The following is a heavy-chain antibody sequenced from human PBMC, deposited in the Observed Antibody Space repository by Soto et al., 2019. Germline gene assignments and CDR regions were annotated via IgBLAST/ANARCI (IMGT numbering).Heavy chain of an antibody. D-gene: IGHD3-10*01. J-gene: IGHJ6*02. CDR3: ARAPDYYGSGSSYSGGYYYYGMDV. CDR1: GFTFSSYS. V-gene: IGHV3-21*01. CDR2: ISSSSSYI. Sequence: PXESLSLSCAASGFTFSSYSMNWVRQAPGKGLEWVSSISSSSSYIYYADSVKGRFTISRDNAKNSLYLQMNSLRAEDTAVYYCARAPDYYGSGSSYSGGYYYYGMDVWGQGTTVTVSS.